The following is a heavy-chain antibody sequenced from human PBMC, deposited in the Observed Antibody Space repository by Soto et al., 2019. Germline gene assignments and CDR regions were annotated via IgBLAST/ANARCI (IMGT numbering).Heavy chain of an antibody. J-gene: IGHJ4*02. D-gene: IGHD6-13*01. CDR2: VYRTGST. CDR1: GGSISTSNW. V-gene: IGHV4-4*02. Sequence: TSETLSLTCAVSGGSISTSNWWSWVRQPPGKGLEWIGEVYRTGSTNYNPSLESRLTISVDKSKNQFSLKLTSVTAADTAVYYCARARATIAAAAIFDCWGQGTLVTVPQ. CDR3: ARARATIAAAAIFDC.